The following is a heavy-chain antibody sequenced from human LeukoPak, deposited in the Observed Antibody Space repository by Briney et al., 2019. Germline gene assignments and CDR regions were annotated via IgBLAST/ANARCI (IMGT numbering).Heavy chain of an antibody. D-gene: IGHD3-9*01. CDR2: IYYSGST. Sequence: SETLSLTCTVSGGSISSYYWSWIRQPPGKGVEWIGYIYYSGSTNYNPSLKSRVTISVDTSKNLFSLKLNSLTAADTAVYYCARFEGYDFLTGYAYYFDHWGQGTLVTVSS. CDR1: GGSISSYY. CDR3: ARFEGYDFLTGYAYYFDH. V-gene: IGHV4-59*01. J-gene: IGHJ4*02.